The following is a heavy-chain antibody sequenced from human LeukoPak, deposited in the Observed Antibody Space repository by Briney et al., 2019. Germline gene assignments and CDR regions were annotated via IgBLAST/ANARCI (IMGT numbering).Heavy chain of an antibody. V-gene: IGHV3-23*01. J-gene: IGHJ4*02. CDR1: GFTFSSFP. CDR3: AKGSRVAGTTWPLFDY. Sequence: AGSLRLSCAASGFTFSSFPMSWVRQPPGKGLEWVAAVSASGSTTYYADSVMGRFTISRDNSKNTLYLQMNSLRAEDTAVYYCAKGSRVAGTTWPLFDYWREGTLVSVSS. CDR2: VSASGSTT. D-gene: IGHD1-1*01.